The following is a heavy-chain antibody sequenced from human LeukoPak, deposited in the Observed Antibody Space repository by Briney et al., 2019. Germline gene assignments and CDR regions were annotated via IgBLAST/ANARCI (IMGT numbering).Heavy chain of an antibody. Sequence: GGSLRLSCAASGFTFSSFDMHWVRQPTGQGLEWVSTIGTASDTYYPGSVESRFTLSRDNATNSLYLQMNSLTAGDTAVYYCARGPPRGKYYYMDVWGKGTTVTVSS. V-gene: IGHV3-13*01. J-gene: IGHJ6*03. CDR1: GFTFSSFD. CDR2: IGTASDT. D-gene: IGHD1-1*01. CDR3: ARGPPRGKYYYMDV.